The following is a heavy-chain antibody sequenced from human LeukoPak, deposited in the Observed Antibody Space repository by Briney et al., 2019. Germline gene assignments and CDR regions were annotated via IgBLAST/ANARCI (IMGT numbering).Heavy chain of an antibody. V-gene: IGHV1-46*01. CDR2: INPSGGST. D-gene: IGHD4-17*01. J-gene: IGHJ3*02. CDR3: ARAYGDYYAFDI. Sequence: GASVKVSCKASGYTFTSYYMHWVRQAPGQGLEWMGIINPSGGSTSYAQKFQGRVTMTRDTSTSTVYMELSSLRSEDMAVYYCARAYGDYYAFDIWGQGTMVTVSS. CDR1: GYTFTSYY.